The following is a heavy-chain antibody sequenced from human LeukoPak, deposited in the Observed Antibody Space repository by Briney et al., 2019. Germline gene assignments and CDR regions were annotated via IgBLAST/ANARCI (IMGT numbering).Heavy chain of an antibody. CDR1: GFTFSSYW. Sequence: PGGSLRLSCAASGFTFSSYWMSWVRQAPGKELEWVANIKQDGSEKYYVDSVKGRFTISRDNAKNSLYLQMNSLRAEDTAVYYCASGFGFDCSSTSCSYFDYWGQGTLVTVSS. V-gene: IGHV3-7*01. D-gene: IGHD2-2*01. CDR2: IKQDGSEK. J-gene: IGHJ4*02. CDR3: ASGFGFDCSSTSCSYFDY.